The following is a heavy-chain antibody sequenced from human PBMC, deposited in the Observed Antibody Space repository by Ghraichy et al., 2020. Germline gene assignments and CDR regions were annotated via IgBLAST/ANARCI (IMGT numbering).Heavy chain of an antibody. Sequence: LSLTCAASGFTFSTYGMNWVRQAPGKGLEWVSSISSVTGSSSYYADSVRGRFTIFRDNSRDTLYLQMRSLRAEDSATYYCAKASSGGSRYGLDVWGQGTTVTVSS. V-gene: IGHV3-23*01. CDR1: GFTFSTYG. D-gene: IGHD2-15*01. CDR2: ISSVTGSSS. CDR3: AKASSGGSRYGLDV. J-gene: IGHJ6*02.